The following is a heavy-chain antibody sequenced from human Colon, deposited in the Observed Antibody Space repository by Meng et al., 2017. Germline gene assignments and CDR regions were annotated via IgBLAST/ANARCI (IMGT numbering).Heavy chain of an antibody. Sequence: VQLQTSGCGVGTTSGTLYLTCAVSGGSISSSNWWSWVRQPPGTGLEWIGEISHSGSTNYNPSLKSRVTISVDKSKNQFSLKLSSVTAADTAVYYCAGGYSNYNWFDPWGQGTLVTVSS. CDR2: ISHSGST. CDR1: GGSISSSNW. CDR3: AGGYSNYNWFDP. V-gene: IGHV4-4*02. D-gene: IGHD4-11*01. J-gene: IGHJ5*02.